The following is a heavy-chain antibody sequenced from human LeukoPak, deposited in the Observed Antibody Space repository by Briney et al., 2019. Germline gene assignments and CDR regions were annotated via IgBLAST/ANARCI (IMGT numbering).Heavy chain of an antibody. J-gene: IGHJ5*02. CDR3: ARTNYGDYNWFDP. V-gene: IGHV4-61*01. D-gene: IGHD4-17*01. CDR1: SGSVSSGSDY. CDR2: IHYTGST. Sequence: SETLSLTCKVSSGSVSSGSDYWSWIRQPPGQGLEWIGYIHYTGSTKYNPSLKSRVTISVDTSKNQFFLEVTSVTAADTAVYYCARTNYGDYNWFDPWGQGTLVTVSS.